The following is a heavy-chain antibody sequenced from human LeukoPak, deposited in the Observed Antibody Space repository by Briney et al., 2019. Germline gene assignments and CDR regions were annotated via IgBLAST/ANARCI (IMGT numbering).Heavy chain of an antibody. CDR1: GFTVSSNY. CDR2: IYSGGST. J-gene: IGHJ4*02. CDR3: ARDRGYSSSPADFDY. Sequence: PGGSLRLSCAASGFTVSSNYMSWVRQAPGKGLEWVSVIYSGGSTYYADYVKGRFTISRDNSKNTLYLQMNSLRAEDTAVYYCARDRGYSSSPADFDYWGQGTLVTVSS. D-gene: IGHD6-13*01. V-gene: IGHV3-66*02.